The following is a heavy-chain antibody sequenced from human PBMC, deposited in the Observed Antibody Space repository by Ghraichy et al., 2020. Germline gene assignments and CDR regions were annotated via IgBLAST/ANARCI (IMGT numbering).Heavy chain of an antibody. J-gene: IGHJ6*02. Sequence: SQTLSLTCAVYGGSFSGYYWSWIRQPPGKGLEWIGEINHSGSTNYNPSLKSRVTISVDTSKNQFSLKLSSVTAADTAVYYCARLGGDYGADYYYYGMDVWGQGTTVTVS. CDR1: GGSFSGYY. CDR2: INHSGST. CDR3: ARLGGDYGADYYYYGMDV. D-gene: IGHD4-17*01. V-gene: IGHV4-34*01.